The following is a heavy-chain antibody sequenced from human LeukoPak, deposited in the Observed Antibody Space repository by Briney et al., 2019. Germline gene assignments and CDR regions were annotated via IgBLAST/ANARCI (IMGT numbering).Heavy chain of an antibody. J-gene: IGHJ4*02. Sequence: GGSLRLSCAASGFTFSSYGMHWVRQAPGKGLEWVAVISYDGSNKYYADSVKGRFTISRDNSKNTLYLQMNSLRAEDTAVYYCAKDGDSSGYYFFDYWGQGTLVTVSS. D-gene: IGHD3-22*01. CDR1: GFTFSSYG. CDR3: AKDGDSSGYYFFDY. V-gene: IGHV3-30*18. CDR2: ISYDGSNK.